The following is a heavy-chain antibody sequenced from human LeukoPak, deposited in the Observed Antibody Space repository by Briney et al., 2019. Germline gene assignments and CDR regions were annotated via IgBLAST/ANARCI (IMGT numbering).Heavy chain of an antibody. CDR2: INSDGSST. Sequence: GGSLRLSCAASGFAFSNNWMRWVRQAPGKGLLWVSRINSDGSSTSYADSVKARFTISRDNAKNTLYLQMNSLRAEDTALYYCASSGWYAAFDIWGQGTMVTVSS. J-gene: IGHJ3*02. CDR3: ASSGWYAAFDI. D-gene: IGHD6-13*01. CDR1: GFAFSNNW. V-gene: IGHV3-74*01.